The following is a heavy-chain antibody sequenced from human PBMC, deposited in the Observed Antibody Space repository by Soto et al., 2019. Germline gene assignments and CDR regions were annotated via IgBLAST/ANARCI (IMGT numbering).Heavy chain of an antibody. CDR3: AKTVEYAAAGPYDY. J-gene: IGHJ4*02. CDR1: GFTFSSYA. CDR2: ISGSGGST. Sequence: PGGSLRLSCAASGFTFSSYAMSWVRPAPGKGLEWVSAISGSGGSTYYADSVKGRFTISRDNSKNTLYLQMNSLRAEDTAVYYCAKTVEYAAAGPYDYWGQGTLVTVSS. D-gene: IGHD6-13*01. V-gene: IGHV3-23*01.